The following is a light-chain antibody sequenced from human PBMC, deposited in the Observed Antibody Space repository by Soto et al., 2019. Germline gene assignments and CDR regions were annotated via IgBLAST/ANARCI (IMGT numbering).Light chain of an antibody. CDR1: NSNIGAGYD. V-gene: IGLV1-40*01. CDR3: QSYDSSLSGSV. CDR2: GNS. Sequence: PGQSVTISCTWSNSNIGAGYDEHWDQQLPGTAPKLLIYGNSNRPSGVPDRSSGSKSVTSASLAITRLQAEDEADYYRQSYDSSLSGSVVGTGTKVT. J-gene: IGLJ1*01.